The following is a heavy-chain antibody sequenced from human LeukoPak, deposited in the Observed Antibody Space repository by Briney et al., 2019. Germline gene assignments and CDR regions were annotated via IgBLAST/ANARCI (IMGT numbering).Heavy chain of an antibody. J-gene: IGHJ4*02. CDR1: GGSFSDYY. Sequence: SETLSLTCAVYGGSFSDYYWSWIRQPPGKGLEWIGEINHSGITNHNPSLKSRVTISVDTSKNEISLKVSSVSAADTAVYYCASVALATTNFNYWGQGILVTVSS. D-gene: IGHD5-24*01. CDR2: INHSGIT. CDR3: ASVALATTNFNY. V-gene: IGHV4-34*01.